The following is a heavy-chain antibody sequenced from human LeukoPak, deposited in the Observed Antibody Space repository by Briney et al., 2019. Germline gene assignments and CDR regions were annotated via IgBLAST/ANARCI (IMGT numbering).Heavy chain of an antibody. CDR3: AKGALLPAGHIRYFFDY. D-gene: IGHD2-21*01. CDR2: IKQDGSEK. CDR1: GVMFPSYW. J-gene: IGHJ4*02. V-gene: IGHV3-7*05. Sequence: GGSLRLSCAASGVMFPSYWMTWVHQAPGKGLEWVANIKQDGSEKYYVDSAKGRFTISRDNAKNSVYLQMNSLRAEDTAVYYCAKGALLPAGHIRYFFDYWGQGTLVTVSS.